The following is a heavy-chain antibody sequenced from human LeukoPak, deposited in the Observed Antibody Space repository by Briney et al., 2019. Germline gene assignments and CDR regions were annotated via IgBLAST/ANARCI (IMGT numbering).Heavy chain of an antibody. D-gene: IGHD5-12*01. CDR2: IKTDGSEK. J-gene: IGHJ4*02. V-gene: IGHV3-7*03. Sequence: GGSLRLSCEASGFTFSSYWMSWVRQAPGKGLEWVANIKTDGSEKYYVDSVKGRFTISRDNAKNSLYLQMNSLRAEDTAVYYCARKGYGDYWGQGTLVTVSS. CDR3: ARKGYGDY. CDR1: GFTFSSYW.